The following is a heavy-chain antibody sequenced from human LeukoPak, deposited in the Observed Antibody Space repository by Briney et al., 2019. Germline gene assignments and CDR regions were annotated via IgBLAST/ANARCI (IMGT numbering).Heavy chain of an antibody. CDR2: IYTSGST. CDR3: ARDGWAEYYFDY. Sequence: PSETLSLTCTVSGGSISSGSYYWSWIRQPAGKGLEWIGRIYTSGSTNYNPSLKSRVTISVDTSKNQFSLKLSSVTAADTAVYYCARDGWAEYYFDYWGQGTLVTVSS. V-gene: IGHV4-61*02. CDR1: GGSISSGSYY. J-gene: IGHJ4*02. D-gene: IGHD3-10*01.